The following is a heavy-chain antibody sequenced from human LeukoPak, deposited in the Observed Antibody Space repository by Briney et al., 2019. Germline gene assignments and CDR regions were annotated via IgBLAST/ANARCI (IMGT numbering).Heavy chain of an antibody. CDR2: IIPIFGTA. J-gene: IGHJ4*02. Sequence: SVKVSCKASGGTFSSYAISWVRQAPGQGLEWMGGIIPIFGTANYAQKFQGRVTITADESTSTAYMELSSLRSEDTAVYYCARQYYDSSGYYYFDYWGQETLVTVSS. D-gene: IGHD3-22*01. CDR3: ARQYYDSSGYYYFDY. V-gene: IGHV1-69*13. CDR1: GGTFSSYA.